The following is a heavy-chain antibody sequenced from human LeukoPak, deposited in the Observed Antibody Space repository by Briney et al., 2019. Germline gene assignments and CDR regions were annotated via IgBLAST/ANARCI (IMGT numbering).Heavy chain of an antibody. V-gene: IGHV4-39*01. Sequence: SETLSLTCTVSGGSISSSSYYWGWIRQPPGKGLEWIGSIYYSGSTYYNPSLKSRVTISVDTSKNQFSLKLSSVTAADTAVYYCVAGSGAIHPATFDIWGQGTMVTVSP. CDR3: VAGSGAIHPATFDI. CDR2: IYYSGST. D-gene: IGHD1-26*01. CDR1: GGSISSSSYY. J-gene: IGHJ3*02.